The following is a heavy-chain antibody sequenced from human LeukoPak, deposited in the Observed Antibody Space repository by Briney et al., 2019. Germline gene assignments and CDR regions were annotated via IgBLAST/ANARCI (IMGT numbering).Heavy chain of an antibody. Sequence: GGSLRLSCAAAGFTFSHYGMHWVRQAPGKGLEWVAVIWSDGTNQYYGDSVKGRFTISRDDSGNTVYLQMNSLRPEDTGVYYCARDAQRGFDYSNTLEYWGQGSPVTVST. V-gene: IGHV3-33*01. CDR1: GFTFSHYG. CDR3: ARDAQRGFDYSNTLEY. CDR2: IWSDGTNQ. D-gene: IGHD4-11*01. J-gene: IGHJ4*02.